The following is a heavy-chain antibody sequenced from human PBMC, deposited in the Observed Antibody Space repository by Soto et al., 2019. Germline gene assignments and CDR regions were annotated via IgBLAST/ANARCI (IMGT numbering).Heavy chain of an antibody. CDR3: ARRRDYFDY. CDR2: ITSSGSAI. CDR1: GFTFSSYS. Sequence: PGGSLRLSCEASGFTFSSYSMNWVRQAPGKGLQWVSFITSSGSAIYYADSVMGRFTISRDNAKNSLYLQMNSLRAEDTAVYYCARRRDYFDYWGQGTLVTVSS. V-gene: IGHV3-48*04. J-gene: IGHJ4*02.